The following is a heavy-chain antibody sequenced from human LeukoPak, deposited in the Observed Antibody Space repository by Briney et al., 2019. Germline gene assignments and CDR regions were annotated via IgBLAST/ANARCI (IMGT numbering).Heavy chain of an antibody. CDR1: GFTFSSYS. Sequence: GGSLRLSCAASGFTFSSYSMNWVRQAPGKGLEWVSSISSSSSYIYYADSVKGRFTISRDNAKNSLYLQMNSLRAEDTAVYYCARDYCSSTSCYRDFDNWGQGTLVTVSS. V-gene: IGHV3-21*01. CDR2: ISSSSSYI. D-gene: IGHD2-2*01. CDR3: ARDYCSSTSCYRDFDN. J-gene: IGHJ4*02.